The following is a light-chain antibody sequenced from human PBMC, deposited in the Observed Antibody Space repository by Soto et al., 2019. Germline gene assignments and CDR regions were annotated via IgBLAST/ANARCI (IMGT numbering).Light chain of an antibody. J-gene: IGLJ2*01. CDR3: AAWDDSLNGPDVV. CDR2: RNS. Sequence: LTQPPSASGTPGQRVTISCSGSGSNIGSNTVNWFQQLPGTAPRLLIYRNSQRPSGVPDRFSGSKSGTSASLAISGLQSEDEAEYYCAAWDDSLNGPDVVFGGGTQLTVL. CDR1: GSNIGSNT. V-gene: IGLV1-44*01.